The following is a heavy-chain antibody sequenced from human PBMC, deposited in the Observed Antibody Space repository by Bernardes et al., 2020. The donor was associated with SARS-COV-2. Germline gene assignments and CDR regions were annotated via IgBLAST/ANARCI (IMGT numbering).Heavy chain of an antibody. D-gene: IGHD2-21*02. CDR2: IYYSGST. CDR3: ATGGDYAEDY. Sequence: TTGKGLEWIGYIYYSGSTNYNPSRKSRVTISVDTSTNQFSLKLSSVTAADTAVYYCATGGDYAEDYWGQGTLVTVSS. V-gene: IGHV4-59*01. J-gene: IGHJ4*02.